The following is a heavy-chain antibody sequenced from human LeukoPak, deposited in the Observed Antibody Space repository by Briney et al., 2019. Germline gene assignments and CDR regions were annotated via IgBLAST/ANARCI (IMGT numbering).Heavy chain of an antibody. Sequence: PGGSLRLSCAASGFTFSSYAMSWVRQPPGKGLEWVSEISWNGDTIGYADSVKGRFIISRDNARRSLYLQMNSLRPEDTAFYYCSSTFGSGSYLHSWGQGTLVTVSS. CDR1: GFTFSSYA. D-gene: IGHD3-10*01. V-gene: IGHV3-9*01. CDR2: ISWNGDTI. J-gene: IGHJ5*02. CDR3: SSTFGSGSYLHS.